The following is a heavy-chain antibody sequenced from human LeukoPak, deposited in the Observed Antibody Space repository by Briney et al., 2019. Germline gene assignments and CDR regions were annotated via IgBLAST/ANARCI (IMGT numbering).Heavy chain of an antibody. CDR3: ASSYCSSTSCPIGFDP. CDR2: IIPIFGTA. J-gene: IGHJ5*02. D-gene: IGHD2-2*01. V-gene: IGHV1-69*13. CDR1: GGTFSSYA. Sequence: ASVKVSCKASGGTFSSYAISWVRQAPGQGLKWMGGIIPIFGTANYAQKFQGRVTITADESTSTAYMELSSLRSEDTAVYYCASSYCSSTSCPIGFDPWGQGTLVTVSS.